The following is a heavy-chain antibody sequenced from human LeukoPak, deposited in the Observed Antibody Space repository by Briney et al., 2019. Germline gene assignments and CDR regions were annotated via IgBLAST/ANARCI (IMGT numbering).Heavy chain of an antibody. J-gene: IGHJ5*02. CDR3: ARKVRYCSGGSCPFPWFDP. Sequence: SETLSLTCTVSGGSISSYYWSWIRQPAGKGLEWIGRIYTSGSTNYNPSLKSRVTMSVDTSKNQFSLKLSSVTAADTAVYYCARKVRYCSGGSCPFPWFDPWGQGTLVTVSS. V-gene: IGHV4-4*07. CDR1: GGSISSYY. D-gene: IGHD2-15*01. CDR2: IYTSGST.